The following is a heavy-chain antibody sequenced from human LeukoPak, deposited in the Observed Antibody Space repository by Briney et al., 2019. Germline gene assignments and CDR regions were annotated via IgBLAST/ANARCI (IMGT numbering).Heavy chain of an antibody. CDR3: AREKTACGGDCYDS. CDR1: GFTFSSYV. CDR2: ISISGTPI. Sequence: GGSLRLSCAASGFTFSSYVMNWVRQAPGKGLEWVSYISISGTPIHYADSVKGRFTISRDDAKNSLFLQMNSLRAEDTAVYYCAREKTACGGDCYDSWGQGTLVTVSS. V-gene: IGHV3-48*03. J-gene: IGHJ4*02. D-gene: IGHD2-21*01.